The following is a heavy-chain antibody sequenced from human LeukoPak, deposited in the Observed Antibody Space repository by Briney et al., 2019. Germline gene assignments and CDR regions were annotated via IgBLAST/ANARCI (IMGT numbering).Heavy chain of an antibody. Sequence: GGSLRPSCAASGFTFSIYSMNWVRQAPGKGLEWVSSISSGSNYIYYADSVKGRFTISRDNAKNSLYMQMNSLRAEDTAVYYCARDAAYCGGDCYMDAFDIWGQGTMVTVFS. CDR1: GFTFSIYS. CDR2: ISSGSNYI. J-gene: IGHJ3*02. D-gene: IGHD2-21*02. V-gene: IGHV3-21*06. CDR3: ARDAAYCGGDCYMDAFDI.